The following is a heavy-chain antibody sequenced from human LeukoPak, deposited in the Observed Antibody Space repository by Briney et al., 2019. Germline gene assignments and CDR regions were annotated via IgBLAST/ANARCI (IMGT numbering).Heavy chain of an antibody. CDR2: ISYDGSNK. CDR1: GFTFSSYA. V-gene: IGHV3-30-3*01. J-gene: IGHJ4*02. D-gene: IGHD2-2*01. Sequence: GGSLRLSCAASGFTFSSYAMHWVRQAPGKGLEWVAVISYDGSNKYYADSVKGRFTISRDNSKNTLYLQMNSLRAEDTAVYYCARGDCSSTSCYEGFDYWGQGTLVTVSS. CDR3: ARGDCSSTSCYEGFDY.